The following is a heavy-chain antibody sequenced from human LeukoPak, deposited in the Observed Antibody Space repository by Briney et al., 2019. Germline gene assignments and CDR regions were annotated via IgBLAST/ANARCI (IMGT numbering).Heavy chain of an antibody. CDR3: ARLEGNGLPDY. Sequence: ASVRVSCKASDKTSTGMEITWFDKATEQGFKWMGWMNPNSGNTGFAQKFQGRVTMTRNTSISTAYMELSSLRSEDTAVYYCARLEGNGLPDYWGQGVLVTVSS. J-gene: IGHJ4*02. V-gene: IGHV1-8*01. CDR2: MNPNSGNT. CDR1: DKTSTGM. D-gene: IGHD2-8*01.